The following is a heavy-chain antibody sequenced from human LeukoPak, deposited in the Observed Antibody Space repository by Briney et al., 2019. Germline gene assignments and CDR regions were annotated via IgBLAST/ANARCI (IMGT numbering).Heavy chain of an antibody. J-gene: IGHJ5*02. Sequence: ASVKVSCKASGYAFGDYYIHWVRQAPGQGLEWMGWINPNSGGTNYAQNFQGRVTMTRDTSISTAYMELRSLRSDDTAVYYCARRYSGYGEGFDPWGQGTLVTVSS. CDR2: INPNSGGT. CDR1: GYAFGDYY. V-gene: IGHV1-2*02. D-gene: IGHD5-12*01. CDR3: ARRYSGYGEGFDP.